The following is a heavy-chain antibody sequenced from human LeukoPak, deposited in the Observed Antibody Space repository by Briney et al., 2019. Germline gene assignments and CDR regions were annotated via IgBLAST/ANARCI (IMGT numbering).Heavy chain of an antibody. J-gene: IGHJ4*02. V-gene: IGHV4-59*01. CDR1: GGSISSYY. D-gene: IGHD1-1*01. CDR2: IYYSGST. Sequence: SETLSLTCTVSGGSISSYYWSWIRQPPGKGLEWIGYIYYSGSTSYNPSLKSRVAISVDTSKNQFSLKLSSVTAADTAVYYCARDRELGYWGQGTLVTVSS. CDR3: ARDRELGY.